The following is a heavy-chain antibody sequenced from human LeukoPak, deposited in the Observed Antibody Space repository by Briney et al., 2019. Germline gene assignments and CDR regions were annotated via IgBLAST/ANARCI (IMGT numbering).Heavy chain of an antibody. Sequence: ASVKVSCKASGYTFTGYYMHWVRQAPGQGLEWMGWINPNSGGTNYAQKFQGRVTMTRDTSISTAYMELSSLRSDDTAVYYCARVVDPGISPHKYYFDYWGQGTLVTVSS. CDR1: GYTFTGYY. CDR3: ARVVDPGISPHKYYFDY. J-gene: IGHJ4*02. V-gene: IGHV1-2*02. D-gene: IGHD1-14*01. CDR2: INPNSGGT.